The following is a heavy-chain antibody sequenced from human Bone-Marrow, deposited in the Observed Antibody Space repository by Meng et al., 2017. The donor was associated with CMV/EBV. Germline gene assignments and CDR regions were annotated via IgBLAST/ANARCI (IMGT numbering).Heavy chain of an antibody. J-gene: IGHJ2*01. D-gene: IGHD1-26*01. CDR3: ARMWEEFLEGREYWYFDL. Sequence: SETLSLTCTVSGGSISSSSYYWGWIRQTPGKGLEWIGSIYYSGSTYYNPPLKSRVTISVDTSKNQFSLELSSVKAADTAVYYCARMWEEFLEGREYWYFDLWGRGTLVTVSS. V-gene: IGHV4-39*01. CDR2: IYYSGST. CDR1: GGSISSSSYY.